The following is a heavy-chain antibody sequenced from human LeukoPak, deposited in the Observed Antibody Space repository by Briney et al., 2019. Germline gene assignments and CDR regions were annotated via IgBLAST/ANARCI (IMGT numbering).Heavy chain of an antibody. Sequence: PGGSLRLSCAASGFSFSNYGMHWVRQAPGKGLEWVAVIWYDGSNKYYVDSVKGRFTISRDNSKNALYLQMNSLRTEDTAVYYCAKDRGSGSYYEDYWGQGTLVTVSS. D-gene: IGHD1-26*01. J-gene: IGHJ4*02. CDR1: GFSFSNYG. CDR3: AKDRGSGSYYEDY. CDR2: IWYDGSNK. V-gene: IGHV3-30*02.